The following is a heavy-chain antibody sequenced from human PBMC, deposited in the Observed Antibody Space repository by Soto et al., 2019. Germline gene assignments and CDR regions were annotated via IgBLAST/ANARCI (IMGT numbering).Heavy chain of an antibody. V-gene: IGHV3-30*18. J-gene: IGHJ4*02. CDR3: AKDLSNYEFWSGYYQPDY. D-gene: IGHD3-3*01. Sequence: QVQLVESGGGVVQPGRSLRLSCAASGFTFSSYGMHWVRQAPGKGLEWVAVISYDGSNKYYADSVKGRFTISRDNSKNTLYLQMNSLRAEDTAVYYCAKDLSNYEFWSGYYQPDYWGQGTLVTVSS. CDR1: GFTFSSYG. CDR2: ISYDGSNK.